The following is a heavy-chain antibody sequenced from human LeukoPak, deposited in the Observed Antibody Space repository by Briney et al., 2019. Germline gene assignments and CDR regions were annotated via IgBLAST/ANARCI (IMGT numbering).Heavy chain of an antibody. Sequence: GWSLRVSCAASGLTFSSYSMHWLRQPPAKGLEWVSYISSSSCNIYYANSMKGRFTISRDNAKNSLYLQMNSLRDEDTAVYYCARAQPDTGYSSSWYEEYYMDVWGKGTTVTVSS. CDR3: ARAQPDTGYSSSWYEEYYMDV. V-gene: IGHV3-48*02. CDR2: ISSSSCNI. D-gene: IGHD6-13*01. J-gene: IGHJ6*03. CDR1: GLTFSSYS.